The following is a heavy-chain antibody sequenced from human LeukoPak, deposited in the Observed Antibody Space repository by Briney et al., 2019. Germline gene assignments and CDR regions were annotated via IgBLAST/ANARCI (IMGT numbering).Heavy chain of an antibody. CDR1: GDSFSGYY. CDR3: ASAYSGYDLGAFDV. V-gene: IGHV4-34*01. J-gene: IGHJ3*01. D-gene: IGHD5-12*01. CDR2: INHGGSS. Sequence: PSETLSLTCAVYGDSFSGYYWTWVRQPPGKGLEWIGQINHGGSSNYNPSLKSRVSISVDTSKNQFSLMLDSVTAADTAVYYCASAYSGYDLGAFDVWGQGTMVTVSS.